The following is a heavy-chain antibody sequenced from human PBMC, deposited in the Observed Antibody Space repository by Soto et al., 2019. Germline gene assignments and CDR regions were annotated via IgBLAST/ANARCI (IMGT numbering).Heavy chain of an antibody. CDR1: GGSISSYY. CDR3: ARHSSSWFSNWFDP. CDR2: IYYSGST. J-gene: IGHJ5*02. V-gene: IGHV4-59*08. D-gene: IGHD6-13*01. Sequence: SETLSLTCTVSGGSISSYYWSWIRQPPGKGLEWIGYIYYSGSTNYNPSLKSRVTISVDTSKNQFSLKLSSVTAADTAVYYCARHSSSWFSNWFDPWGQGTLVTVSS.